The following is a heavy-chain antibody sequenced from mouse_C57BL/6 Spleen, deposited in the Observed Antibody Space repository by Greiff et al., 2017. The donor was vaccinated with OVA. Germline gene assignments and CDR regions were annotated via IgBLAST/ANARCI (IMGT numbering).Heavy chain of an antibody. CDR2: ISYRGST. D-gene: IGHD1-1*01. CDR1: GYSITSGYD. V-gene: IGHV3-1*01. Sequence: ESGPGMVKPSQSLSLTCTVTGYSITSGYDWHWIRHFPGNKLEWMGYISYRGSTNYNPSLQSRISITHDTSKNHLVRKLNSVTTEDTATYYCARDGEFYGSSYAMDYWGQGTSVTVSS. CDR3: ARDGEFYGSSYAMDY. J-gene: IGHJ4*01.